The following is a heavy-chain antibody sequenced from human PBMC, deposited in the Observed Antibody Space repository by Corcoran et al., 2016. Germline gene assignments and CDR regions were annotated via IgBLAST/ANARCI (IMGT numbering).Heavy chain of an antibody. D-gene: IGHD3-10*01. J-gene: IGHJ3*02. CDR1: GFTFRSDG. CDR3: ARGGRGGDAFDI. V-gene: IGHV3-33*01. CDR2: IWYDGSNK. Sequence: QGQLVESGGGVVQPGRSLRLSCAASGFTFRSDGIHWVRQAPGKGLEWVAGIWYDGSNKYYADSVKGRINISRDNSKNTLYLQMDSLRAEDTAVYYCARGGRGGDAFDIWGQGTMVTVSS.